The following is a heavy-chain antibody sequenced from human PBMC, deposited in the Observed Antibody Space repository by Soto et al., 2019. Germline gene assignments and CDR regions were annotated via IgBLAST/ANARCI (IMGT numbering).Heavy chain of an antibody. CDR1: GFTFSIYA. V-gene: IGHV3-23*01. J-gene: IGHJ6*02. CDR3: AKEVVVESAGRSHYHYYGLDV. D-gene: IGHD2-2*01. CDR2: ISGSGGRT. Sequence: GGSLILSCAASGFTFSIYAMNWVRQAPGKGLEWVSVISGSGGRTYYADSVKGRFTMSRDNSKNTLYLQMNSLRAEDTAVYYCAKEVVVESAGRSHYHYYGLDVWGQGNTVTV.